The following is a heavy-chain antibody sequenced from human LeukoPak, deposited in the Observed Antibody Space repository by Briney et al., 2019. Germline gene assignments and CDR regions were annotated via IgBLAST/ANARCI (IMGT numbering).Heavy chain of an antibody. CDR1: GFTFSSYW. CDR2: IKQDGSEK. J-gene: IGHJ4*02. Sequence: PGGSLRLSCAASGFTFSSYWMSWVRQAPGKGLEWVANIKQDGSEKYYVDSVKGRFTISRDNAKNSLYLQMNSLRAEDTAVYYCATTPYCGGDCCAGCSFDYWGQGTLVTVSS. CDR3: ATTPYCGGDCCAGCSFDY. V-gene: IGHV3-7*01. D-gene: IGHD2-21*02.